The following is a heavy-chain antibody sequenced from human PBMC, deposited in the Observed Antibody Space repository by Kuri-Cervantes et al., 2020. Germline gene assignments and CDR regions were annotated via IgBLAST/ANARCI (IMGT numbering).Heavy chain of an antibody. J-gene: IGHJ5*02. CDR1: GGSISSYY. V-gene: IGHV4-59*12. D-gene: IGHD2-15*01. CDR2: IYYSGST. CDR3: ARDLMRIGKVKGYNWFDP. Sequence: SETLSLTCTVSGGSISSYYWSWIRQPPGKRLEWIGYIYYSGSTNYNPSLKSRVTISVDTSKNQFSLKLSSVTAADTAVYYCARDLMRIGKVKGYNWFDPWGQGTLVTVSS.